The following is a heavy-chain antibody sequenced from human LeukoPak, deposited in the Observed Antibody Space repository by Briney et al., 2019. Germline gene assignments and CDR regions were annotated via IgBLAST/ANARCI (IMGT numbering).Heavy chain of an antibody. CDR1: GYSFTSYW. CDR2: IYPGDSDT. V-gene: IGHV5-51*01. D-gene: IGHD1-26*01. CDR3: ASTPPSGRDAFDI. Sequence: GESLKISCKGSGYSFTSYWIGWVRQLPGKGLEWMGIIYPGDSDTRYSPSFQGQVTISADKSISTAYLQWSSLKASDTAMYYCASTPPSGRDAFDIWGQGTMVTVSS. J-gene: IGHJ3*02.